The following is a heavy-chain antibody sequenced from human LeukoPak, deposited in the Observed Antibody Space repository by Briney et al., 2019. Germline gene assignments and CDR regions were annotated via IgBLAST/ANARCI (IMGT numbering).Heavy chain of an antibody. J-gene: IGHJ4*02. CDR3: AFGGRYFFDY. D-gene: IGHD3-10*01. V-gene: IGHV3-48*01. Sequence: GGSLRLSCAASGFTFSSYSMNWVRQAPGRGLEWVSYISGSSRPIYYADSVKGRFTISRDNAKNSLYLQMNSLRAEDTAVYYCAFGGRYFFDYWGQGTLVTVSS. CDR1: GFTFSSYS. CDR2: ISGSSRPI.